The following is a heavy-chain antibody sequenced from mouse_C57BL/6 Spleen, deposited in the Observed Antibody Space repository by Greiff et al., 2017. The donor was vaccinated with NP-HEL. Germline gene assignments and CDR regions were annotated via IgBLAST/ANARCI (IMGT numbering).Heavy chain of an antibody. CDR1: GYTFTSYW. CDR3: ARTAQATDYFDY. J-gene: IGHJ2*01. V-gene: IGHV1-55*01. D-gene: IGHD3-2*02. Sequence: QVQLQQPGAELVKPGASVKMSCKASGYTFTSYWITWVKQRPGQGLEWIGDIYPGSGSTKYNEKFKSKATLTVDTSSSTAYMQLSSLTSEDSAVYYWARTAQATDYFDYWGQGTTLTVSS. CDR2: IYPGSGST.